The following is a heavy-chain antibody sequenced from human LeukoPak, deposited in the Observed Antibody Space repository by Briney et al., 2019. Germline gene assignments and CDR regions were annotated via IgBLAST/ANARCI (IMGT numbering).Heavy chain of an antibody. V-gene: IGHV3-7*01. CDR1: AFTFSSYW. CDR3: ARDAGHQLSRRNYYAMDV. Sequence: GGSLRLSCTVSAFTFSSYWMSWVRQAPGKGLEWVANINQGGSDKSYVDSVKGRFTVSRDNAKKSLYLQMNSLRAEDTAVYYCARDAGHQLSRRNYYAMDVWGQGTTVTVSS. J-gene: IGHJ6*02. D-gene: IGHD2-2*01. CDR2: INQGGSDK.